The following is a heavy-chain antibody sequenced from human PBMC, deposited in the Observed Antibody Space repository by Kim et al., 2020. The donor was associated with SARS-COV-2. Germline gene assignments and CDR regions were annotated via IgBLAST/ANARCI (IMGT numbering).Heavy chain of an antibody. CDR2: ISYDGSNK. CDR1: GFTFSSYG. J-gene: IGHJ4*02. Sequence: GGSLRLSCAASGFTFSSYGMHWVRQAPGKGLEWVAVISYDGSNKYYADSVKGRFTISRDNSKNTLYLQMNSLRAEDTAVYYCAKDFGYCFDYWGQGTLVTVSS. CDR3: AKDFGYCFDY. V-gene: IGHV3-30*18. D-gene: IGHD3-22*01.